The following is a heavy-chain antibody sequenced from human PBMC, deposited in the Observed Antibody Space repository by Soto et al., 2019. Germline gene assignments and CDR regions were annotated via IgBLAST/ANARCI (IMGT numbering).Heavy chain of an antibody. V-gene: IGHV1-69*02. CDR1: GGTFSSYT. CDR2: IIPILGIA. D-gene: IGHD4-17*01. CDR3: ARAPLTTVTTFPFRYFHL. J-gene: IGHJ2*01. Sequence: SVKVSCKASGGTFSSYTISWPRQAPEQGLEWMGRIIPILGIANYAQKFQGRVTITADKSTSTAYMELSSLRSEDTAVYYCARAPLTTVTTFPFRYFHLWGRGTLVTVSS.